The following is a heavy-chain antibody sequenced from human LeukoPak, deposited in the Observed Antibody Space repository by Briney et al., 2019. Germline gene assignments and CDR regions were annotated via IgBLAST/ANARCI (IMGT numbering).Heavy chain of an antibody. CDR2: IYYTGST. V-gene: IGHV4-59*01. D-gene: IGHD2-15*01. CDR1: GGSISTYY. J-gene: IGHJ6*03. Sequence: SETLSLTCTLSGGSISTYYWSWVRQPPGKGLEWIGYIYYTGSTDYNPSLKSRVTMSVDTSKNQFSLKLSSVTAADTAVYYCARFPGSAEYRHYYYMDVWGKGTTVTVSS. CDR3: ARFPGSAEYRHYYYMDV.